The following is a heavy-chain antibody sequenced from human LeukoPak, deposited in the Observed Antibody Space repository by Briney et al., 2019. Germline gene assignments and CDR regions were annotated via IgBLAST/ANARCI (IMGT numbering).Heavy chain of an antibody. CDR3: ARVLGYYYDSSGYYYRPTGSYFDY. D-gene: IGHD3-22*01. V-gene: IGHV4-34*01. CDR1: GGSFSGYY. CDR2: INHSGST. J-gene: IGHJ4*02. Sequence: PSETLSLTCAVYGGSFSGYYWSWIRQPPGKGLEWIGEINHSGSTNYNPSLKSRVTISVDTSKNQFSLKLSSVTAADTAVYYCARVLGYYYDSSGYYYRPTGSYFDYWGQGTLVTVSS.